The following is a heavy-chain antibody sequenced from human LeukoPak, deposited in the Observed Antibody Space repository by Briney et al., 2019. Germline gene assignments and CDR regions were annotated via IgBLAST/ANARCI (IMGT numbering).Heavy chain of an antibody. CDR1: GFTFSNFG. V-gene: IGHV3-30*03. CDR2: ISYNGHYE. CDR3: VRGGSPPTSTWSLDE. J-gene: IGHJ4*02. Sequence: GRSLRLSCAASGFTFSNFGVHWVRQAPGKGLEWVAVISYNGHYEYYGESVKGRFTISRDNSKNTVSLQMDNLRIEDTAVYYCVRGGSPPTSTWSLDEWGQGTLVSVSS. D-gene: IGHD1-26*01.